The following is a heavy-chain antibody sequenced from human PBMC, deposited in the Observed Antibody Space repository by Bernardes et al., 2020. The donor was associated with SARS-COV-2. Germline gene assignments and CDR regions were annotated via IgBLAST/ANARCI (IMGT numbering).Heavy chain of an antibody. CDR2: IGTTGTTI. CDR3: ATPYYGSGTGSPRYYYHGMDV. V-gene: IGHV3-48*03. D-gene: IGHD3-10*01. J-gene: IGHJ6*02. CDR1: GFIFSTYD. Sequence: GGSLRLSCEASGFIFSTYDMYWVRQAPGKGLEWLSYIGTTGTTIYYADSVKGRFTISRDNAKNSLYLQLNSLRADDTAVYYCATPYYGSGTGSPRYYYHGMDVWGQGTTVTVSS.